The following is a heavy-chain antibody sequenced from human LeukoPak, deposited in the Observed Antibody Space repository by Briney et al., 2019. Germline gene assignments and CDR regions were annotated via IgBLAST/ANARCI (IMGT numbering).Heavy chain of an antibody. Sequence: GGSLRLSCAASGFTFSSYEMNWVRQAPGKGREWVSYISSSGSTIYYADSVKGRFTISRDNAKNSLYLQMNSLRAEDTAAYYCARDPEGADYWGQGTLVTVSS. CDR3: ARDPEGADY. V-gene: IGHV3-48*03. D-gene: IGHD1-14*01. CDR1: GFTFSSYE. CDR2: ISSSGSTI. J-gene: IGHJ4*02.